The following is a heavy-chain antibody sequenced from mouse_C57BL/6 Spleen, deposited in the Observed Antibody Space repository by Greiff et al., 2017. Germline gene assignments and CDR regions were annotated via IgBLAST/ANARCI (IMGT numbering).Heavy chain of an antibody. J-gene: IGHJ4*01. V-gene: IGHV1-54*01. CDR3: ARRDGSSYGAMDY. D-gene: IGHD1-1*01. Sequence: QVQLQQSGAELVRPGTSVKVSCKASGYAFTNYLIEWVKQRPGQGLEWIGVINPGSGGTNYNEKFKGKATLTADKSSSTAYMQLSSLTSEDSAVYFCARRDGSSYGAMDYWGQGTSVTVSS. CDR1: GYAFTNYL. CDR2: INPGSGGT.